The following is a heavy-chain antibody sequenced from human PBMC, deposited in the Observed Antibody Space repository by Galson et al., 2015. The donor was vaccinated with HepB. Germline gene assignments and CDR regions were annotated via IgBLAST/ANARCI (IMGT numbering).Heavy chain of an antibody. D-gene: IGHD2-2*01. Sequence: SLRLSCAASGFSFSSYGMSWVRQAPGKGLEWVSSISSGSSFIYYADSVKGRFTISRDNAKNSLSLQMNSLSAEDTAVYCCAYFVVVPAGLYYAMDVWGQGTTVTVSS. CDR3: AYFVVVPAGLYYAMDV. CDR2: ISSGSSFI. CDR1: GFSFSSYG. J-gene: IGHJ6*02. V-gene: IGHV3-21*01.